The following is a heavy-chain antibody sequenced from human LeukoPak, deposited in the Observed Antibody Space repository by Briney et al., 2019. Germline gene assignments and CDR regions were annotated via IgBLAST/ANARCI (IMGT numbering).Heavy chain of an antibody. D-gene: IGHD3-16*01. J-gene: IGHJ6*02. CDR3: ARFGVPYGVDV. Sequence: PGGSLRLSCAASGFTVSSNYMSWVRQAPGKGLEWVSVIYSGGGTSYANSVKGRFTISRDNAKNSLYLQVNSLRAEDTAVYYCARFGVPYGVDVWGQGTTVTVSS. CDR1: GFTVSSNY. CDR2: IYSGGGT. V-gene: IGHV3-53*01.